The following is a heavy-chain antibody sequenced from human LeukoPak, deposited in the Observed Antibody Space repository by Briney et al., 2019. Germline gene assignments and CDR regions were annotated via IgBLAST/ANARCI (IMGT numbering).Heavy chain of an antibody. V-gene: IGHV3-30*18. D-gene: IGHD4-17*01. J-gene: IGHJ4*02. CDR2: ISFDGGKK. CDR1: GFTFSDYY. Sequence: AGGSLRLSCAASGFTFSDYYMSWIRKAPGKGLEWVAIISFDGGKKDYADSVKGRFTISRDNSKNTLYLQMNSLRTEDRAVYYCAKDRWKGRYGDEFDHWGQGTLVTVSS. CDR3: AKDRWKGRYGDEFDH.